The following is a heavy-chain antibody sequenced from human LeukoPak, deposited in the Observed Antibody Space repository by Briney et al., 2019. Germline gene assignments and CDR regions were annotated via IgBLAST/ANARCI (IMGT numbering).Heavy chain of an antibody. CDR3: ARSRLCSGGSCYFRCFDP. CDR2: NSGST. Sequence: NSGSTNYAQNFQGRVTMTRDTSISTAYMELSRLRSDDTAVYYCARSRLCSGGSCYFRCFDPWGQGTLVTVSS. V-gene: IGHV1-2*02. J-gene: IGHJ5*02. D-gene: IGHD2-15*01.